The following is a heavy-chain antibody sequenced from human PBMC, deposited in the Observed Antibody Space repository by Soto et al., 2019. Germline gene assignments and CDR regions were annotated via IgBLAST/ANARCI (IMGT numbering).Heavy chain of an antibody. Sequence: ASVKVSCKASGYTFTDYTMHWVRQAPGQRLEWMGWINAVNGNTKYSQKFQGRVTITRDTSASTAYMELSSLRSEDTAVYYCARDLGYCSSTSCYDYYYYYMDVWGKGTTVTVPS. D-gene: IGHD2-2*01. CDR1: GYTFTDYT. J-gene: IGHJ6*03. CDR3: ARDLGYCSSTSCYDYYYYYMDV. CDR2: INAVNGNT. V-gene: IGHV1-3*01.